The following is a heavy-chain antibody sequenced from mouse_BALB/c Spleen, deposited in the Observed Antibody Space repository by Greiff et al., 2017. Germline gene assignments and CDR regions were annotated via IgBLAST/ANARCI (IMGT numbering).Heavy chain of an antibody. CDR2: ILPGSGST. V-gene: IGHV1S130*01. CDR1: GYTFTSSW. Sequence: VQLQQPGSVLVRPGASVKLSCKASGYTFTSSWMHWAKQRPGQGLEWIGEILPGSGSTNYNEKFKGKATFTADTSSNTAYMQLSSLTSEDSAVYYCARKGDDYGYYYAMDYWGQGTSVTVSS. J-gene: IGHJ4*01. D-gene: IGHD2-4*01. CDR3: ARKGDDYGYYYAMDY.